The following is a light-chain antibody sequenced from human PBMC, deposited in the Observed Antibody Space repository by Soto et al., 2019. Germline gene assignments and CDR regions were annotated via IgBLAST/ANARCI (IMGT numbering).Light chain of an antibody. V-gene: IGKV1-5*03. CDR1: QSINNW. CDR2: KAS. J-gene: IGKJ1*01. Sequence: DIQMTQSPSTLSASVGDRVTITCRASQSINNWLAWYQQKPGKAPKLFIFKASTLESGVPSRFSGSGSGRECTLSISSLQPDDFATYFCQQYESFPRTFGQGTEVEIK. CDR3: QQYESFPRT.